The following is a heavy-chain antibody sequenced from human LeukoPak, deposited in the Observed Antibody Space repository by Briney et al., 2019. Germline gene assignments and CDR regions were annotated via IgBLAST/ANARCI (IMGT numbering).Heavy chain of an antibody. J-gene: IGHJ6*03. D-gene: IGHD6-13*01. V-gene: IGHV3-48*01. CDR3: ARDRIEQQRTLGRSTTYYNYYYMDV. Sequence: GGSLRLSCAASGFTFSSYSMNWVRQAPGKGLERVSYISSSSSTIYYADSVKGRFTISRDKAKNSLYLQMNSLSAEHTAVYYCARDRIEQQRTLGRSTTYYNYYYMDVWGKGTTVTVSS. CDR2: ISSSSSTI. CDR1: GFTFSSYS.